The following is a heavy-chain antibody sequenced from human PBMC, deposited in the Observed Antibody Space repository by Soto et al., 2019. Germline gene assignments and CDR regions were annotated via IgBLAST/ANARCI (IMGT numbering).Heavy chain of an antibody. J-gene: IGHJ6*02. V-gene: IGHV1-2*02. CDR1: GYSFTGYY. D-gene: IGHD3-10*01. CDR3: AKPTITMIRGVISYGMDV. Sequence: ASVKVSCKASGYSFTGYYMHWVRQAPGQGLEWMGWINPNSGGTNYAQKFQGRVTMTRDTSISTAYMELSRLRSDDTAVYYCAKPTITMIRGVISYGMDVWGQGTTVTVSS. CDR2: INPNSGGT.